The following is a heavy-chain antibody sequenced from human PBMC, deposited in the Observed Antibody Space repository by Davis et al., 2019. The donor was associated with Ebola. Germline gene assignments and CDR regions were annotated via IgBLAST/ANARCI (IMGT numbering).Heavy chain of an antibody. Sequence: GESLKISCAASGFTFSSYGMHWVRQAPGKGLEWVAFIRYDGSNKYYADSVKGRFTISRDNSKNTLYLQMNSLRAEDTAVYYCAKVVGPGYSGYDRHYYYYYGMDVWGQGTTVTVSS. CDR2: IRYDGSNK. CDR1: GFTFSSYG. J-gene: IGHJ6*02. CDR3: AKVVGPGYSGYDRHYYYYYGMDV. V-gene: IGHV3-30*02. D-gene: IGHD5-12*01.